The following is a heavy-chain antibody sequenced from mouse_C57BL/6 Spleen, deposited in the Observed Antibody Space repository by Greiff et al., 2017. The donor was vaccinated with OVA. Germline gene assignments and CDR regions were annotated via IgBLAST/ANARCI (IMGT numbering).Heavy chain of an antibody. Sequence: VQLQQSGAELVKPGASVKLSCKASGYTFTSYWMQWVKQRPGQGLEWIGEIDPSDSYTNYNQKFKGKATLTVDTSSSTAYMQLSSLTSEDSAVYYCARRRSSDYWGQGTTLTVSS. CDR2: IDPSDSYT. J-gene: IGHJ2*01. D-gene: IGHD3-1*01. V-gene: IGHV1-50*01. CDR1: GYTFTSYW. CDR3: ARRRSSDY.